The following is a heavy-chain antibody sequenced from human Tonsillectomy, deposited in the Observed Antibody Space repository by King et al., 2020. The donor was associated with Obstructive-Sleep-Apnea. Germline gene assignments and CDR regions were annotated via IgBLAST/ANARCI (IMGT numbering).Heavy chain of an antibody. V-gene: IGHV5-51*01. CDR3: ARHSRLQWELHRAFDY. D-gene: IGHD1-26*01. J-gene: IGHJ4*02. CDR1: GYSFTNYW. Sequence: QLVQSGAEVKKPGESLKISCKGSGYSFTNYWIGWVRQMPGKGLEWMGIIYPGDSDTRYGPSFQDRVTISADKSISTAYLQWSSLKASDTAMYYAARHSRLQWELHRAFDYWGQGTLVTGSS. CDR2: IYPGDSDT.